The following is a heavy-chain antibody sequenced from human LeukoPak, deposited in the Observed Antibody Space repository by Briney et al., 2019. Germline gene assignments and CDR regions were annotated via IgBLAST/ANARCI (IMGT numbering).Heavy chain of an antibody. Sequence: ASVSVSCKASGYTFTGYYMHWVQQAPGQGLEWMGWINPNSGGTNYAQDFHGRVTMTRDTSISTAYMELSRLRSDDTAVYYCARDIESYHPEYWFDPWGQGTLVTVSS. CDR2: INPNSGGT. D-gene: IGHD2-2*01. CDR1: GYTFTGYY. CDR3: ARDIESYHPEYWFDP. V-gene: IGHV1-2*02. J-gene: IGHJ5*02.